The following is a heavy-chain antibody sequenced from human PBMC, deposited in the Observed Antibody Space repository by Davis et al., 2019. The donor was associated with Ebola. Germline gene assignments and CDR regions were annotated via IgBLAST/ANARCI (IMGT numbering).Heavy chain of an antibody. J-gene: IGHJ5*02. CDR2: MNPYSGNA. D-gene: IGHD1-7*01. V-gene: IGHV1-8*01. CDR3: TRAPPGSNWNYGGNWFDP. Sequence: ASVKVSCKASGYTFTNYDINWVRQATGQGLEWMGWMNPYSGNAGYAQKFQGSVSMTRTTSISTAYMELSSLSPEDTAVYYCTRAPPGSNWNYGGNWFDPWGQGTLVTVSS. CDR1: GYTFTNYD.